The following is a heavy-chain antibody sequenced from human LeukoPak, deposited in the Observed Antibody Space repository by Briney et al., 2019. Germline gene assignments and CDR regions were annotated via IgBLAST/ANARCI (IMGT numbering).Heavy chain of an antibody. J-gene: IGHJ4*02. V-gene: IGHV3-48*01. D-gene: IGHD3-10*01. CDR1: GFTFSSYS. Sequence: GGSLRLSCAASGFTFSSYSMNWVRQAPGKGLEWVSYISGTSHTIYYADSVEGRFTISRDNAKNSLYLQMNSLRAEDTAVYYCARHSGSYYMGDYWGQGTLVTVSS. CDR2: ISGTSHTI. CDR3: ARHSGSYYMGDY.